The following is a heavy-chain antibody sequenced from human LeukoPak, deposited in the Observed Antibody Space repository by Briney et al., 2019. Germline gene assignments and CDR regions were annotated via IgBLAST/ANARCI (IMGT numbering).Heavy chain of an antibody. J-gene: IGHJ4*02. V-gene: IGHV4-34*01. CDR1: GGSFSGYY. Sequence: SETLSLTCAVYGGSFSGYYWSWIRQPPGKGLEWIGEINHGGSTNYNPSLKSRVTISVDTSKNQFSLKLSSVTAADTAVYYCARQTRYCSSTSCYYFDYWGQGTLVTVSS. CDR3: ARQTRYCSSTSCYYFDY. D-gene: IGHD2-2*01. CDR2: INHGGST.